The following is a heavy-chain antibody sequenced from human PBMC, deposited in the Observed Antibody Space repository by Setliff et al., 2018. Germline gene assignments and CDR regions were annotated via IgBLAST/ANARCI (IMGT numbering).Heavy chain of an antibody. D-gene: IGHD3-10*01. Sequence: GASVKVSCKASGYTFTDFGVSWVRQAPGQGLEWVGWISPHNGNTYYAPKFQGTVFMTADTSTTTAYLELRSLRSDDTAVYYCSRLVRFCTRIVCQRLSGDDYWGQGTLVTVSS. J-gene: IGHJ4*02. V-gene: IGHV1-18*01. CDR1: GYTFTDFG. CDR2: ISPHNGNT. CDR3: SRLVRFCTRIVCQRLSGDDY.